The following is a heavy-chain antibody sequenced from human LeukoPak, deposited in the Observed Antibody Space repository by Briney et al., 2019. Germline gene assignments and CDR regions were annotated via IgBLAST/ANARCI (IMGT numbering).Heavy chain of an antibody. CDR3: ARDEGDLSVGISDY. D-gene: IGHD3-16*01. J-gene: IGHJ4*02. Sequence: SQTLSLTCAISGDSVSSNSTTWNWIRKSPSRGLEWLGRTYYRSKWYNDYALSVKGRIAINPDTSKNQFSLQLNSVTPEDTAVYYCARDEGDLSVGISDYWGQGTLVTVSS. CDR1: GDSVSSNSTT. V-gene: IGHV6-1*01. CDR2: TYYRSKWYN.